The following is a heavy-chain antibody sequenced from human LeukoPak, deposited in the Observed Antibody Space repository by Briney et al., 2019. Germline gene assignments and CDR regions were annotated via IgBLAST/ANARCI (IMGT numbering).Heavy chain of an antibody. CDR2: IKQDGSEK. V-gene: IGHV3-7*03. D-gene: IGHD3-10*01. Sequence: GGSLRLSCAASGFTFSSYWMSWVRQAPGKGLEWVANIKQDGSEKYYVDSVKGRFTISRDNAKNSLYLQMNSLRAEDTALYYCARDLGPTVRGVIILWGQGTMVTVSS. CDR1: GFTFSSYW. J-gene: IGHJ3*01. CDR3: ARDLGPTVRGVIIL.